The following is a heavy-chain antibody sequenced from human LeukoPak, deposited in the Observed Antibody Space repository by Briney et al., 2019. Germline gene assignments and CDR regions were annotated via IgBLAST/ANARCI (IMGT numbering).Heavy chain of an antibody. J-gene: IGHJ5*02. D-gene: IGHD6-13*01. Sequence: ASVKVSCKASGYTFTSYGISWVRQAPGQGLEWMGWISAYNGNTNYAQKLQGRVTMTTDTSTSTAYMELRGLRSDDTAVYYCARAKSYSSSWDWFDPWGQGTLVTVSS. CDR2: ISAYNGNT. CDR3: ARAKSYSSSWDWFDP. V-gene: IGHV1-18*01. CDR1: GYTFTSYG.